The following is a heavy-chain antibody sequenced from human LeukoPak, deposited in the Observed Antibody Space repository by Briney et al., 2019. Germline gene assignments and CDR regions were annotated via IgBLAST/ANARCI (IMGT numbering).Heavy chain of an antibody. CDR1: GFTFSSYS. CDR2: IKSKADGETI. J-gene: IGHJ4*02. V-gene: IGHV3-15*07. D-gene: IGHD1-20*01. CDR3: STLTSRGLSDS. Sequence: GGSLRLSCAASGFTFSSYSMNWVRQAPGKGLEWVGRIKSKADGETIDYAAPVKGRFTFSRDDSKNMLYLQMNSLKSEDTAVYYCSTLTSRGLSDSWGQGTLVTVSS.